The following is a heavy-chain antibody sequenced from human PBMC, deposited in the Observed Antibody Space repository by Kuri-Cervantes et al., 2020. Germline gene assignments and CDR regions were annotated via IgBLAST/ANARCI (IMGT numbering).Heavy chain of an antibody. D-gene: IGHD4-17*01. CDR2: IGTAGDT. J-gene: IGHJ6*02. Sequence: GGSLRLSCAASGFTFSSYDMHWVRQATGKGLEWVSAIGTAGDTYYPGSVKGRFTISRENAKNSLYLQMNSLRAGDTAVYYCARGPFMTTVTTDLLNYYYHGMDVWGQGTTVTVSS. CDR1: GFTFSSYD. V-gene: IGHV3-13*01. CDR3: ARGPFMTTVTTDLLNYYYHGMDV.